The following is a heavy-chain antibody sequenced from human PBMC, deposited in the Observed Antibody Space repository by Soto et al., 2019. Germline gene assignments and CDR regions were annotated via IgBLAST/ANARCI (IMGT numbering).Heavy chain of an antibody. Sequence: ASVKVSCKASGYTFTSYGISWVRQAPGQGLEWMGWISAYNGNTNYAQKLQGRVTMTTDTSTSTAYMELRSLRSDDTAVYYCARAPPSLYGDLPRYGYYRYGLDVWGQGTPVTVSS. CDR3: ARAPPSLYGDLPRYGYYRYGLDV. D-gene: IGHD4-17*01. CDR2: ISAYNGNT. V-gene: IGHV1-18*01. CDR1: GYTFTSYG. J-gene: IGHJ6*02.